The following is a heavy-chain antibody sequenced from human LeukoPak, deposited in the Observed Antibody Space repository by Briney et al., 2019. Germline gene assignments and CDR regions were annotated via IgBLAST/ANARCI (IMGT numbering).Heavy chain of an antibody. J-gene: IGHJ4*02. CDR2: IDPSDSYT. Sequence: GESLKISCKGSGYSFTNYWIDWVRQMPGKGLEWMGRIDPSDSYTNYSPSFQGHVTISADKSISTAYLQWSSLKASDTAMYYCARRRGYSYPHFDYWGQGTLVTVSS. CDR1: GYSFTNYW. V-gene: IGHV5-10-1*01. CDR3: ARRRGYSYPHFDY. D-gene: IGHD5-18*01.